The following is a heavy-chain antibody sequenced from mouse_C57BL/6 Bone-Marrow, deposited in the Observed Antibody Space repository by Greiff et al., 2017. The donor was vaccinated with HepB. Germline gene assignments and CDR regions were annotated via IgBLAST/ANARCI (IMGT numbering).Heavy chain of an antibody. J-gene: IGHJ4*01. V-gene: IGHV1-50*01. D-gene: IGHD2-4*01. CDR3: ASGGIYYDYDNYAMDY. Sequence: QVQLQQPGAELVKPGASVKLSCKASGYTFTSYWMQWVKQRPGQGLEWIGDIDPSDSYTNYNQKFKGKATLTVDTSSSTAYMQLSSLTSEDSAVYYCASGGIYYDYDNYAMDYWGQGTSVTVSS. CDR1: GYTFTSYW. CDR2: IDPSDSYT.